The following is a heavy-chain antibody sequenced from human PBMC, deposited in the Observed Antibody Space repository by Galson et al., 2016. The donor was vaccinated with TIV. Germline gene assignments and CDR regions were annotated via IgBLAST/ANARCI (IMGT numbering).Heavy chain of an antibody. V-gene: IGHV4-30-4*01. CDR2: IDYSGCT. CDR3: ARDAGTYYHAFDV. J-gene: IGHJ3*01. CDR1: GGSISNGDYY. D-gene: IGHD3-22*01. Sequence: TLSLTCAVFGGSISNGDYYWSWIRQPPGKGLEWIGDIDYSGCTKINPSLKSRLTMSVDRSRNQFSLSLYSVTAADTAVYFCARDAGTYYHAFDVWGQGTMVTVSS.